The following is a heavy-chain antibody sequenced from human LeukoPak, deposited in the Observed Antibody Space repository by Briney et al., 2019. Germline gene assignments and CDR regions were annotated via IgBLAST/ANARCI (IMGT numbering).Heavy chain of an antibody. CDR1: GGTFSSYA. J-gene: IGHJ4*02. V-gene: IGHV1-69*04. CDR3: AESPLGATSVNFDY. D-gene: IGHD1-26*01. CDR2: IIPIFGIA. Sequence: ASVMVSCKASGGTFSSYAISWVRQAPGQGLEWMGRIIPIFGIANYAQKFQGRVTITADKSTSTAYMELSSLRSEDTAVYYCAESPLGATSVNFDYWGQGTLVTVSS.